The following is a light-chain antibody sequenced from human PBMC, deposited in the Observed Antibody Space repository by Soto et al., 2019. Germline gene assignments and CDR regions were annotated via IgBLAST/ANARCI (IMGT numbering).Light chain of an antibody. J-gene: IGLJ1*01. V-gene: IGLV2-14*01. CDR2: EVS. CDR1: SSDIGGYNY. CDR3: SSYTTNSTYV. Sequence: GASSDIGGYNYVSWYQHHPGKAPTLMIYEVSHRPSGVSHRFSGSKSGNTASLTISGLQADDETDYYCSSYTTNSTYVFGTGTKVTVL.